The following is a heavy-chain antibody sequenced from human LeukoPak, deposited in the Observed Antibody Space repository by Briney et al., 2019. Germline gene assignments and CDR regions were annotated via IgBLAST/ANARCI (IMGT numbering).Heavy chain of an antibody. D-gene: IGHD3-3*01. CDR3: ARDLGGMAGFWSGSVSAFDI. J-gene: IGHJ3*02. V-gene: IGHV3-21*01. Sequence: PGGSLRLSCAASGFTFSSYSMNWVRQAPGKGLEWVSSISSSSSYIYYADSVKGRFTISRDNAKNSLYLQMNSLRAEDTAVYYCARDLGGMAGFWSGSVSAFDIWGQGTMVTVSS. CDR1: GFTFSSYS. CDR2: ISSSSSYI.